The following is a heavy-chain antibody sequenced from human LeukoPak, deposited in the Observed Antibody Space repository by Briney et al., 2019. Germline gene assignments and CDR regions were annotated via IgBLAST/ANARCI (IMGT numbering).Heavy chain of an antibody. J-gene: IGHJ4*02. CDR2: ISSSSSYI. V-gene: IGHV3-21*01. CDR1: GFTFDDYA. Sequence: GRSLRLSCAASGFTFDDYAMHWVRQAPGKGLEWVSSISSSSSYIYYADSVKGRFTISRDNAKNSLYLQMNSLRAEDTAVYYCALYSSGYTYFDYWGQGTLVTVSS. D-gene: IGHD3-22*01. CDR3: ALYSSGYTYFDY.